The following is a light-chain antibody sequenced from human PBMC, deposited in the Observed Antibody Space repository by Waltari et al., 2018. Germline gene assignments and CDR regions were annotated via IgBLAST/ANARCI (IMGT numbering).Light chain of an antibody. CDR1: QSGSRT. CDR2: GAS. V-gene: IGKV3-20*01. CDR3: QHYVRLPAT. J-gene: IGKJ1*01. Sequence: EIVLTQSPGTLSLPPGERATLPSTASQSGSRTLAWYQQKPGQAPRLLIFGASNRATGIPDRFSGSGSGTDFSLIITRLEPEDSAMYYCQHYVRLPATFGQGTKVEIK.